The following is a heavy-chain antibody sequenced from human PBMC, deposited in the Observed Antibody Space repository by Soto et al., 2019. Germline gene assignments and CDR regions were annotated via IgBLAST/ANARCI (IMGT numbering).Heavy chain of an antibody. Sequence: QVQLQQWGAGLLKPSETLSLTCAVYGGSFSGYYCSWIRQPPGQGLEWLGEINHSGSTNYNTSLKCRVTLAVATSKSEFCLRLGSVTAVDTAVYYCARTYNSRWANWFDRCGEGTLVTVSS. D-gene: IGHD6-13*01. CDR3: ARTYNSRWANWFDR. CDR1: GGSFSGYY. J-gene: IGHJ5*02. V-gene: IGHV4-34*01. CDR2: INHSGST.